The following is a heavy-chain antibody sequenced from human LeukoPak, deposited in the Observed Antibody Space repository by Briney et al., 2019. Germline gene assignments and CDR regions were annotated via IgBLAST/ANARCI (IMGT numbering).Heavy chain of an antibody. D-gene: IGHD3-22*01. J-gene: IGHJ4*02. V-gene: IGHV3-23*01. CDR2: ISGSGGST. CDR1: GFTFSSYA. Sequence: GSLRLSCAASGFTFSSYAMSWVRQAPGKGLEWVSAISGSGGSTYYADSVKGRFTISRDNSKNTLYLQMNSLRAEDAAVYYCAKRRTRYDSSGYPDYWGQGTLVTVSS. CDR3: AKRRTRYDSSGYPDY.